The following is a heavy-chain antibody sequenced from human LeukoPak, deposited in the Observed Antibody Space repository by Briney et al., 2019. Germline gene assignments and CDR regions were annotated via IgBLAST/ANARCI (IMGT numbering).Heavy chain of an antibody. Sequence: HPGGSLRLSCAASGLTFSRSWMHWVRQAPGKGLEWVADIKEDGSQKDYVGSVRGRFTISRDNARNSLYLHMNSLRAEDTAVYYCAQTHREGNWFDPWGQGTLVTVSS. V-gene: IGHV3-7*03. D-gene: IGHD3-10*01. J-gene: IGHJ5*02. CDR3: AQTHREGNWFDP. CDR2: IKEDGSQK. CDR1: GLTFSRSW.